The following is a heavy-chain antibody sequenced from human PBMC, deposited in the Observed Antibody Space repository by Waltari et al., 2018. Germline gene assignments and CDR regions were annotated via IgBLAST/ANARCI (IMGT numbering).Heavy chain of an antibody. CDR3: AGDRAIGLFFDY. J-gene: IGHJ4*02. D-gene: IGHD2-2*01. V-gene: IGHV4-4*02. CDR2: AHHSGKT. CDR1: GDSISGNYW. Sequence: QVQLQESGQGLVKPSGTLSLTCAVSGDSISGNYWWSWVRQSPEKGLEWIGQAHHSGKTHYKPSLQGRVTISVDKPKNQFSLNLNSVTAADTAVYYCAGDRAIGLFFDYWGRGTLVTVSS.